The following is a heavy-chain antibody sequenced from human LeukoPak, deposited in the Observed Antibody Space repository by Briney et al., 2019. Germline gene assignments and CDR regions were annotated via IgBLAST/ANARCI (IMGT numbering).Heavy chain of an antibody. CDR2: INHSGST. V-gene: IGHV4-34*01. J-gene: IGHJ6*03. CDR3: ARGRVRGDGGADYYYYMDV. D-gene: IGHD3-10*01. Sequence: SETLSLTCAVYGGSFSGYYWSWIRQPPGKVLEWIGEINHSGSTNYNPSLKSRVTISVDTSKNQFSLKLSSVTAADTAVYYCARGRVRGDGGADYYYYMDVWGKGTTVTVSS. CDR1: GGSFSGYY.